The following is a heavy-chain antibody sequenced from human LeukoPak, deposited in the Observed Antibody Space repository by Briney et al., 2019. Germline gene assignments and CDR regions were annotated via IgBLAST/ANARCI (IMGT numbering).Heavy chain of an antibody. D-gene: IGHD2-15*01. CDR2: IGTSGNTI. Sequence: GGSLRLSCAASGFTFSGYIMNWVRQAPGKGLEWISFIGTSGNTIYYADSVKGRFTVSRDNAKNSLYLQMNSLRAEDTAVYYCARHGRNNDYWGQGTLVTVSS. CDR1: GFTFSGYI. CDR3: ARHGRNNDY. J-gene: IGHJ4*02. V-gene: IGHV3-48*01.